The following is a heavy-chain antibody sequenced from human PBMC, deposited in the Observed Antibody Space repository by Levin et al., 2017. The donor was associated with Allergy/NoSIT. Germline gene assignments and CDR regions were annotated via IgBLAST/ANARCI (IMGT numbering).Heavy chain of an antibody. CDR3: ARLYYYDSSGYYDDY. V-gene: IGHV1-2*02. CDR1: GYTFTDYY. J-gene: IGHJ4*02. D-gene: IGHD3-22*01. Sequence: ASVKVSCKASGYTFTDYYVHWVRQALGQGLEWMGWINPNSGDTNYAPSFQGRVTMTRDTSISTAYMELSRLRSDDTAVYYCARLYYYDSSGYYDDYWGQGTLVTVSS. CDR2: INPNSGDT.